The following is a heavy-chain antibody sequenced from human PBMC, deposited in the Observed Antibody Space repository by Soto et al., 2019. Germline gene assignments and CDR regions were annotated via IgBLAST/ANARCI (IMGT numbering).Heavy chain of an antibody. D-gene: IGHD3-9*01. J-gene: IGHJ5*02. CDR3: ARYYERLTGDNNWFDP. Sequence: QVQLVQSGAEVKKPGASVKVSCKASGYTFTSYGISWVRQAPGQGLEWMGWISAYNGNTNYAQKLQGRVTMTTDTSTSTADLGLRSLRSDDTAVYYCARYYERLTGDNNWFDPWGQGTLVTVSS. V-gene: IGHV1-18*01. CDR1: GYTFTSYG. CDR2: ISAYNGNT.